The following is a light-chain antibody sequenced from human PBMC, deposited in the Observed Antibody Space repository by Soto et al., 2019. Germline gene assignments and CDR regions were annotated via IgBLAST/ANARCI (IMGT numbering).Light chain of an antibody. CDR3: QHYNNWPRT. V-gene: IGKV3-15*01. J-gene: IGKJ1*01. CDR2: GTS. CDR1: QSVSSN. Sequence: EIVMTQSPATLSVSPGERATLSCRASQSVSSNLAWYQQKPGQAPRLLLYGTSTRATGIPARFSGSGSWTEFTLTISSLQSEDFAVYYCQHYNNWPRTFGQGTKVEIK.